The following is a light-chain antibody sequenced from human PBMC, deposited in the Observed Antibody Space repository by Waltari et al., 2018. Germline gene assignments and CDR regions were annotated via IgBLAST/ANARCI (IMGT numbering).Light chain of an antibody. J-gene: IGLJ2*01. V-gene: IGLV3-1*01. Sequence: SYELTQPPSVSVSPGQTASITCSGDELGDKYVCWYQQKPGQSPVVVTYQDKKRPSGIPERFSGSNSGNTATLTISETQAMDEADYYCQAWDSNTVVFGGGTKVTVL. CDR3: QAWDSNTVV. CDR2: QDK. CDR1: ELGDKY.